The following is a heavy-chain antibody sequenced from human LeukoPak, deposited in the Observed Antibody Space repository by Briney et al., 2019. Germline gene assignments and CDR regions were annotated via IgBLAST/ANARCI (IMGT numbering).Heavy chain of an antibody. D-gene: IGHD3-10*01. CDR3: ARGRRGHSGSYYNLGPYYFDY. CDR2: INHSGST. CDR1: GGSFSGYY. Sequence: SETLSLTRAVYGGSFSGYYWSWIRQPPGKGLEWIGEINHSGSTNYNPSLKSRVTISVDTSKNQFSLKLSSVTAADTAVYYCARGRRGHSGSYYNLGPYYFDYWGQGALVTVSS. J-gene: IGHJ4*02. V-gene: IGHV4-34*01.